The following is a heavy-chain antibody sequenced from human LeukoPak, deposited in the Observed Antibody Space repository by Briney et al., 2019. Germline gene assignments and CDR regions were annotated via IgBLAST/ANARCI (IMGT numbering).Heavy chain of an antibody. D-gene: IGHD4-11*01. CDR2: INYNENT. J-gene: IGHJ3*01. V-gene: IGHV4-59*08. CDR1: GDSISSYY. CDR3: ARHRHSNYHFDF. Sequence: SETLSLTCTVSGDSISSYYWSWIRQPPGKGLEWIGFINYNENTDYNPSLKSRVTIPRDTSKNQSSLKVNSVTAADTAVYYCARHRHSNYHFDFWGQGTMVTVSS.